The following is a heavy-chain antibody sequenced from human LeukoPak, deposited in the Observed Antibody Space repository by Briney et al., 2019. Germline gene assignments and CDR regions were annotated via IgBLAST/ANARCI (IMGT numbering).Heavy chain of an antibody. Sequence: SETLSLTCAVYGGSFSGYYWSWIRQPPGKGLEWIGEINHSGSTNYNPSLKSRVTISVDTSKNQFSLKLSSVTAADTAVYYCARHVRIFGVVRRWFDPWGQGTLVTVSS. J-gene: IGHJ5*02. V-gene: IGHV4-34*01. CDR1: GGSFSGYY. CDR2: INHSGST. CDR3: ARHVRIFGVVRRWFDP. D-gene: IGHD3-3*01.